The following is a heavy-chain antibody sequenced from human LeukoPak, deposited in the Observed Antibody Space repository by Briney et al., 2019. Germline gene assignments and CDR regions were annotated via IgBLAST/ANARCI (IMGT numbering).Heavy chain of an antibody. D-gene: IGHD3-9*01. CDR3: ARRTYYDTLTGYNYWYFDL. V-gene: IGHV4-59*07. J-gene: IGHJ2*01. CDR1: GVSISDYY. Sequence: SDTLSLTCTVSGVSISDYYWSWVRQPPGKGLEWIGYIYYSGSTDLNPSLKRRIPMSVDTSKNQFSLSLRSVTATDTAVYYCARRTYYDTLTGYNYWYFDLWGRGTLVTVSS. CDR2: IYYSGST.